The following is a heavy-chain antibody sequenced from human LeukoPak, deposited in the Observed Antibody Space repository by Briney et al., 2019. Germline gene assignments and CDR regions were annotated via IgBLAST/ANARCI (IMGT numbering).Heavy chain of an antibody. V-gene: IGHV4-34*01. J-gene: IGHJ4*02. CDR3: ARQEAQLAFDY. D-gene: IGHD6-6*01. CDR1: GGSFSGYY. Sequence: SETLSLTCAVYGGSFSGYYWSWIRQPPGKGLEWIGEINHSGSTNYNPSLKSRVTMSVDTSKNQFSLKLSSVTAADTAVYYCARQEAQLAFDYWGQGTLVTVSS. CDR2: INHSGST.